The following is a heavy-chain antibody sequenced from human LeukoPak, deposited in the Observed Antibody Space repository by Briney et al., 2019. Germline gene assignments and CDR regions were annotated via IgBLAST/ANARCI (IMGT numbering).Heavy chain of an antibody. J-gene: IGHJ4*02. Sequence: KPSETLSLTCAVYGGSFSGYYLSWIRQPPGKGLEWIGDINHSGSTNYNPSHKRRITISVDTSKNQFSQKLSSVTAADTAVYYCARDSKGSPSYGDYWGQGTLVTVSS. D-gene: IGHD3-16*01. CDR1: GGSFSGYY. V-gene: IGHV4-34*01. CDR2: INHSGST. CDR3: ARDSKGSPSYGDY.